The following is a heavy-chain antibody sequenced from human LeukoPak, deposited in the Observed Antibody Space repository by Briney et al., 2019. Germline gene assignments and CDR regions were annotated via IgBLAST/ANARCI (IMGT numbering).Heavy chain of an antibody. CDR2: IDSDGSSR. D-gene: IGHD5-12*01. V-gene: IGHV3-74*01. Sequence: GGSLRLSCAASGVTFSYYWMHWVRQAPGKGLGWVSRIDSDGSSRSYAGSVKGRFTISRDNAKNTLYLQMNSLRAEDTAVYYCVREGGYDPFENWGQGTLVAVSS. CDR1: GVTFSYYW. J-gene: IGHJ4*02. CDR3: VREGGYDPFEN.